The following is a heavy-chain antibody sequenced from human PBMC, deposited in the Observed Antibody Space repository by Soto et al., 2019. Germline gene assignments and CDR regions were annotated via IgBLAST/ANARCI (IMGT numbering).Heavy chain of an antibody. J-gene: IGHJ4*02. D-gene: IGHD4-17*01. CDR1: GFTFSSYA. V-gene: IGHV3-23*01. CDR2: ISGSGGST. CDR3: AKGMGYGDYYFDY. Sequence: SLRLSCAASGFTFSSYAMSWVRQAPGKGLEWVSAISGSGGSTYYADSVKGRFTISRDNSKNTLYLQMNSLRAEDTAVYYCAKGMGYGDYYFDYWGQGTLVTVSS.